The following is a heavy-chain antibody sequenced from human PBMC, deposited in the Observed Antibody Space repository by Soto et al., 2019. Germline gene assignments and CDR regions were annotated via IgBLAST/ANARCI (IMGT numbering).Heavy chain of an antibody. V-gene: IGHV3-23*01. CDR2: ISGSGGST. D-gene: IGHD1-26*01. CDR3: AITGGSPNRKYYYYYGMDV. Sequence: GGSLRLSCAASGFTFSSYAMSWVRQAPGKGLEWVSAISGSGGSTYYADSVKGRFTISRDNSKNTLYLQMNSLRAEDTAVYYCAITGGSPNRKYYYYYGMDVWGQGITVTVS. J-gene: IGHJ6*02. CDR1: GFTFSSYA.